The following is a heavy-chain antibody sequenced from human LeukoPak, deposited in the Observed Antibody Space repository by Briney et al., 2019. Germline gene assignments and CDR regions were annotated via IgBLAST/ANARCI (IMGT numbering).Heavy chain of an antibody. CDR3: ARARMRSGSYYRLDYYYGMDV. V-gene: IGHV3-20*01. Sequence: GGSLRLSCAASGFTFDDYGMSWVRQAPGKGLEWVSDINWNGGSTGYADSVKGRFTISRDNAKNSLYLQMNSLRAEDTALYHCARARMRSGSYYRLDYYYGMDVWGQGTTVTVSS. CDR1: GFTFDDYG. CDR2: INWNGGST. J-gene: IGHJ6*02. D-gene: IGHD3-10*01.